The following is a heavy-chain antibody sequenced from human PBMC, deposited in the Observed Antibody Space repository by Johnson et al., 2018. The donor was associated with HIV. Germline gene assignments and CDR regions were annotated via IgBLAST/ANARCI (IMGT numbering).Heavy chain of an antibody. V-gene: IGHV3-74*01. CDR1: GFTFSSYA. CDR2: INSDGSST. Sequence: VQLVESGGGLVQPGGSLRLSCAASGFTFSSYAMSWVRQAPGKGLEWVSRINSDGSSTSYADSVKGRFTISRDNAKNTLYLQMDRLGAEDTAVYYCARDGYCSGGSCYSGDRLDAFDIWGQGTMVTVSS. D-gene: IGHD2-15*01. J-gene: IGHJ3*02. CDR3: ARDGYCSGGSCYSGDRLDAFDI.